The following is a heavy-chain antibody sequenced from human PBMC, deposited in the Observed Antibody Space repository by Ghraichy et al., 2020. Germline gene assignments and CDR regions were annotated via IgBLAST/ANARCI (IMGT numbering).Heavy chain of an antibody. D-gene: IGHD7-27*01. J-gene: IGHJ4*02. CDR1: GFTFRSNW. CDR2: VNGDGSTT. Sequence: LSLTCAASGFTFRSNWMHWVRQAPGKGLVWVSRVNGDGSTTNYADPVKGRFIISRDNAKNTLYSQMNSLRVEDTSVYYCARGDRNYWGLGYWGQGILVTVSS. V-gene: IGHV3-74*01. CDR3: ARGDRNYWGLGY.